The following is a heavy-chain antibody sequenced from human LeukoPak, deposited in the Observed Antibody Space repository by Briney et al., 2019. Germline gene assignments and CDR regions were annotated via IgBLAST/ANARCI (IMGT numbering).Heavy chain of an antibody. D-gene: IGHD3-3*01. CDR2: IKSDGSN. Sequence: GGSLRLSCAASGFTFSSYWMHWVRQAPGKGLVWVSRIKSDGSNYYADSVKGRFTIFRDNAKNTLYLQMNSLRAEDTAVYYCARDYPTYYDFWSGRSAFDIWGQGTMVTVSS. J-gene: IGHJ3*02. CDR1: GFTFSSYW. CDR3: ARDYPTYYDFWSGRSAFDI. V-gene: IGHV3-74*01.